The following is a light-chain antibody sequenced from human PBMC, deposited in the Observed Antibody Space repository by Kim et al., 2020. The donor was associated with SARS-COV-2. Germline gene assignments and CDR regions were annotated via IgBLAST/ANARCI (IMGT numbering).Light chain of an antibody. CDR1: QGVSRN. CDR2: CAS. V-gene: IGKV3-15*01. J-gene: IGKJ2*01. Sequence: IVMTQSPATLSVFPGERATLSCRANQGVSRNLAWYQQKPGQAPRLLIYCASTRATGIPARFSGSGSGTEFTLTISGLQSEDFAVYYCHQYDTWPTFGQGTKLEI. CDR3: HQYDTWPT.